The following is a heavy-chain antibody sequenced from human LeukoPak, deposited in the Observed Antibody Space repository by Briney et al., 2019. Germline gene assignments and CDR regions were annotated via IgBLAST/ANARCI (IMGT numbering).Heavy chain of an antibody. D-gene: IGHD3-22*01. CDR3: AGQGYYDSSGYYPAGFDY. CDR2: MSYDGSNK. J-gene: IGHJ4*02. Sequence: GRSLRLSCAASGFTFSSYAMHWVRQAPGKGLEWVAVMSYDGSNKYYADSVKGRFTISRDNSKNTLYLQMNSLRAEDTAVYYCAGQGYYDSSGYYPAGFDYWGQGTLVTVSS. V-gene: IGHV3-30*04. CDR1: GFTFSSYA.